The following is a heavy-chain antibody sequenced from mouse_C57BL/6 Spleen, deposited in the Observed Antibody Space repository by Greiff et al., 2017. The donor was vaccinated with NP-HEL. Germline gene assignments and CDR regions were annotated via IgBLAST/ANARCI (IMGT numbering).Heavy chain of an antibody. J-gene: IGHJ4*01. D-gene: IGHD1-1*01. V-gene: IGHV1-26*01. Sequence: EVQLQQSGPELVKPGASVKISCKASGYTFTDYYMNWVKQSHGKSLEWIGDINPNNGGTSYNQKFKGKATLTVDKSSSTAYMELRSLTSEDSAVYYCARWLLRYNYYAMDYWGQGTSVTVSS. CDR1: GYTFTDYY. CDR3: ARWLLRYNYYAMDY. CDR2: INPNNGGT.